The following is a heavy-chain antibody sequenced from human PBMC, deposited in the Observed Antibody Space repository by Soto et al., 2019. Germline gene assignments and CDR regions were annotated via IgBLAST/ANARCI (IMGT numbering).Heavy chain of an antibody. CDR2: INPNSGGT. CDR1: GYTFTCYY. J-gene: IGHJ3*02. D-gene: IGHD2-2*01. V-gene: IGHV1-2*04. Sequence: ASVKVSCKASGYTFTCYYMHWVRQAPGQGLEWMGWINPNSGGTNYAQKFQGWVTMTRDTSISTAYMELSRLRSDDTAVYYCAREGKDIVVVPAAMDRDAFDIWGQGTMVTVSS. CDR3: AREGKDIVVVPAAMDRDAFDI.